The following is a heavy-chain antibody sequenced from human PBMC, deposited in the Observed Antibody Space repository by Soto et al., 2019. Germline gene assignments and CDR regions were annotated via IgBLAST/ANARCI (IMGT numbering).Heavy chain of an antibody. V-gene: IGHV4-34*01. D-gene: IGHD3-10*01. Sequence: QVQLQQWGAGLLKPSETLSLTCAVYGGSFSGYCWSWIRQSPGKGLEWIGEIDHNGHTNYNPSLKSRVTISVDKSKNQFSLRLRSTTAADTATYYCAPYGSGIYYISRGQYWGQGTLVTVSS. CDR3: APYGSGIYYISRGQY. J-gene: IGHJ4*02. CDR2: IDHNGHT. CDR1: GGSFSGYC.